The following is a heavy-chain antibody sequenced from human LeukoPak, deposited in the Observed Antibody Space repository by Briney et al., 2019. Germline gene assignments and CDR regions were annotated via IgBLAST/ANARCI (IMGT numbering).Heavy chain of an antibody. J-gene: IGHJ4*02. V-gene: IGHV1-18*01. CDR3: ARDPPDWYGSGRAFDY. Sequence: AASVKVSCKASGYTFTSYGISWVRQAPGQGLEWLGWISAYNGNTNYAQKLQGRVTMTTDTSTSTAYMELRSLRSDDTAVYYCARDPPDWYGSGRAFDYWGQGTLVTVSS. D-gene: IGHD3-10*01. CDR1: GYTFTSYG. CDR2: ISAYNGNT.